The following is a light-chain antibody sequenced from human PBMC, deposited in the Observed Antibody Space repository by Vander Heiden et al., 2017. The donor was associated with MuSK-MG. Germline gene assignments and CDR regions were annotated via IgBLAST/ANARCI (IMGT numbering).Light chain of an antibody. CDR2: DAS. CDR1: QSVSSY. Sequence: EIVLTQSPATLSLSPGERATLSCRASQSVSSYLAWYQQKPGQAPRLLMYDASNRATGIPARFSGSWSGTDFTLTISSLEPEDFALYYCQQRSNWPPITFGQGTRLEIK. CDR3: QQRSNWPPIT. V-gene: IGKV3-11*01. J-gene: IGKJ5*01.